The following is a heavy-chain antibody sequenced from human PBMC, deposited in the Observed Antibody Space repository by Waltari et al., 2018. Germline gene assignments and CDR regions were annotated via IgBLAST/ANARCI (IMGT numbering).Heavy chain of an antibody. Sequence: QVQLVQSGAEVKKPGASVKVSCKVSGYTLTELSMHWVRQAPGKGLEWMGGFGPEEGETINAQKFQGRITMTEDTSTGTAYMELSSLRSEDTAVYYCATEGAYCGGDCYYYFDYWGQGTLVTVSS. D-gene: IGHD2-21*02. V-gene: IGHV1-24*01. CDR2: FGPEEGET. J-gene: IGHJ4*02. CDR1: GYTLTELS. CDR3: ATEGAYCGGDCYYYFDY.